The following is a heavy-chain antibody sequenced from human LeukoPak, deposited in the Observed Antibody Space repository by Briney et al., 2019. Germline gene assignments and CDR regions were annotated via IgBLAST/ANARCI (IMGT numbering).Heavy chain of an antibody. V-gene: IGHV3-23*01. D-gene: IGHD6-13*01. CDR2: ITFSGSS. CDR1: GFIFRSYA. CDR3: AKNTAAAGQFPSSYDF. J-gene: IGHJ4*02. Sequence: PGGSLRLSCEASGFIFRSYAVSWVRQAPGKGLEWVSCITFSGSSFHADSVKGRFTMSRDNSKNTVYLQMSSLRVDDTAVYYCAKNTAAAGQFPSSYDFWGQGTPVTVSS.